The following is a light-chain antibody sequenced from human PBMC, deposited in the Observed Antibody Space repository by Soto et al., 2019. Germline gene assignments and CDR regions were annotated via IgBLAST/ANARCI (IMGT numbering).Light chain of an antibody. Sequence: DFELTQSPSSLSAFVGDRVSISCRASQSISKFLSWYKQRPGTAPKLLIYAASSLESGVPSRFSGSGSGKDGTLTISSLQPEEVATDYGQQKYNNHINCGQGKRLELK. CDR3: QQKYNNHIN. J-gene: IGKJ5*01. V-gene: IGKV1-39*01. CDR2: AAS. CDR1: QSISKF.